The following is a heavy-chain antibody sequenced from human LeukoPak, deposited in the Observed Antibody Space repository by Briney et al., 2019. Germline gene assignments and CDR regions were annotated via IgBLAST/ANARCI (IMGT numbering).Heavy chain of an antibody. J-gene: IGHJ4*02. V-gene: IGHV3-66*01. CDR3: ARDFRYYYXSSGST. CDR2: IYSGGST. CDR1: GFTVSSNY. D-gene: IGHD3-22*01. Sequence: PGGSLRLSCAASGFTVSSNYMSWVRQAPGKGLEWVSVIYSGGSTYYADSVKGRFTISRDNSKNTLYLQMNSLRAEDTAVYYCARDFRYYYXSSGSTWGQGTLVTVSS.